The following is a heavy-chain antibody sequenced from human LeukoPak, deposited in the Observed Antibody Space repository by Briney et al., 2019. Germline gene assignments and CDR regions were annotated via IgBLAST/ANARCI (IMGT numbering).Heavy chain of an antibody. D-gene: IGHD6-13*01. J-gene: IGHJ3*02. V-gene: IGHV4-39*01. CDR1: GGSISSSSYY. Sequence: SETLSLTCTVSGGSISSSSYYWGWVRQPPGKGLEWIGSIYYSGSTYYNPSLKSRVTISVDTSKIQFSLKLSSVTAADTAVYYCARRDSSGWYDAFDIWGQGTMVTVSS. CDR2: IYYSGST. CDR3: ARRDSSGWYDAFDI.